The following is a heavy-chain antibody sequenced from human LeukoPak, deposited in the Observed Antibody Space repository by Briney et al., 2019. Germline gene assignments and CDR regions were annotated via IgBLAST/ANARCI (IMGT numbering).Heavy chain of an antibody. CDR3: ARQSMTTVVPVDY. J-gene: IGHJ4*02. CDR2: IYYSGST. D-gene: IGHD4-23*01. CDR1: GGSISSYY. Sequence: SETLSLTCTVSGGSISSYYWSWIRQPPGKGLEWIGYIYYSGSTNYNPSLKSRVTISVDTSKNQFSLKLSSVTAADTAVYYCARQSMTTVVPVDYWGQGTLVTVSS. V-gene: IGHV4-59*08.